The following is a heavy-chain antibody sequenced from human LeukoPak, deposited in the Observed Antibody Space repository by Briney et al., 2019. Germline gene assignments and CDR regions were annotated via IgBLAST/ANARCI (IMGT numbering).Heavy chain of an antibody. V-gene: IGHV4-34*01. CDR3: ASGGDYAFDY. CDR2: INHSGST. D-gene: IGHD4-17*01. CDR1: GGSFSGYY. Sequence: SETLSLTCAVYGGSFSGYYWSWIRQPPGKGLEWIGEINHSGSTNYNPSLKSRVTISVDTSKNQFSLKLSSVTAADTAVYYCASGGDYAFDYWGQGTLVTVSS. J-gene: IGHJ4*02.